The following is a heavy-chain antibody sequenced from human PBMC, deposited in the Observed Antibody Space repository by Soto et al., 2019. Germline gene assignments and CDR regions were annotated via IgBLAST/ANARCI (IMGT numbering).Heavy chain of an antibody. CDR3: ARFGIAAADPYGMDV. D-gene: IGHD6-13*01. V-gene: IGHV4-39*07. CDR2: IYYSGST. J-gene: IGHJ6*02. Sequence: SETLSLTCTVSGGSISSSSYYWGWIRQPPGKGLEWIGSIYYSGSTYYNPSLKSRVTISVDTSKNQFSLKLSSVTAADTAVYYCARFGIAAADPYGMDVWGQGTTVTVSS. CDR1: GGSISSSSYY.